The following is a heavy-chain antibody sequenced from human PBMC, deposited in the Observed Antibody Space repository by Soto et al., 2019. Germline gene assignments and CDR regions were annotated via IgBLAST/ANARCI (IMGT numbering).Heavy chain of an antibody. D-gene: IGHD2-2*01. CDR1: GYTFTSYG. Sequence: ASVKVSCKASGYTFTSYGISWVRQAPGQGLEWMGWISAYNGNTNYAQKLQGRVTMTTDTSTSTAYMELRSLRSDDTAVYYCARVRTPKSYIVVVPAASETGGYYYYMDVWGKGTTVTVSS. V-gene: IGHV1-18*01. J-gene: IGHJ6*03. CDR3: ARVRTPKSYIVVVPAASETGGYYYYMDV. CDR2: ISAYNGNT.